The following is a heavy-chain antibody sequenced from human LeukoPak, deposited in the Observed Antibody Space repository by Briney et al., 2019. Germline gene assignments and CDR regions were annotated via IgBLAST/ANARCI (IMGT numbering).Heavy chain of an antibody. CDR2: INAGNGNT. CDR3: ARETVGYCSSTSCYTDYGMDV. V-gene: IGHV1-3*01. D-gene: IGHD2-2*02. J-gene: IGHJ6*02. CDR1: GYTFTSYA. Sequence: ASVKVSCKASGYTFTSYAMHWVRQAPGQRLEWMGWINAGNGNTKYSQKFQGRVTITRDTSASTAYMELRSLRSDDTAVYYCARETVGYCSSTSCYTDYGMDVWGQGTTVTVSS.